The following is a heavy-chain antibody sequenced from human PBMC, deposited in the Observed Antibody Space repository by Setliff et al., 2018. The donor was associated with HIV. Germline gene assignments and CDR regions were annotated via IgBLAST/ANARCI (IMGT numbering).Heavy chain of an antibody. D-gene: IGHD1-1*01. V-gene: IGHV3-23*01. CDR1: GFMFSDYA. Sequence: AGGSLRLSCAASGFMFSDYAMSWVRQVPGKGLEWVSIISGESRRTSYADSVKGRFTISRDNAKNSLHLQLNSLRGDDTALYYCVRDATYNWYEFGTYYYFAMDVWGQGTTVTVSS. J-gene: IGHJ6*02. CDR3: VRDATYNWYEFGTYYYFAMDV. CDR2: ISGESRRT.